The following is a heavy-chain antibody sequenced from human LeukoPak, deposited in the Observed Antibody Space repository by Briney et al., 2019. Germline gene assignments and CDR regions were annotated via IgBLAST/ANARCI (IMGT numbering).Heavy chain of an antibody. CDR3: AKDYYDSSGYTLDAFDI. D-gene: IGHD3-22*01. Sequence: GGSLRLSCAASGFTFSSYGMHWVRQAPGKGLEWVAFIRYDGSNKYYADSVKGRFTISRDNSKNTLYLQMNSLRAEDTAVYYCAKDYYDSSGYTLDAFDIWGQGTMVTVSS. CDR2: IRYDGSNK. V-gene: IGHV3-30*02. J-gene: IGHJ3*02. CDR1: GFTFSSYG.